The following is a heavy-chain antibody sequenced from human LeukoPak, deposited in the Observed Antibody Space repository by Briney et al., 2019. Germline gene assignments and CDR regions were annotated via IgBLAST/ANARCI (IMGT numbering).Heavy chain of an antibody. Sequence: GASVKVSCKASGYTFTGYYMHWVRQAPGQGLEWMGRINPDSGGTNYAPKFQGRVTMTRDTSFSTAYMELSRLRSDDTAVYYCARESSSTGVDYWGQGTLVTVSS. D-gene: IGHD1-26*01. J-gene: IGHJ4*02. V-gene: IGHV1-2*06. CDR2: INPDSGGT. CDR1: GYTFTGYY. CDR3: ARESSSTGVDY.